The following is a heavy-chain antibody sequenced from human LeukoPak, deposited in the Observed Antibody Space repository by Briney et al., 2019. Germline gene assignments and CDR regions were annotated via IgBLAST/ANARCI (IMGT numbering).Heavy chain of an antibody. CDR1: GFTFSSYG. J-gene: IGHJ6*03. V-gene: IGHV3-30*18. D-gene: IGHD6-19*01. Sequence: GGSLRLSCAASGFTFSSYGMHWVRQAPGKGLEWVAVISYDGSNKYYADSVKGRFTISRDNSKNTLYLQMNSLRAEDTAVYYCAKGPVAGLNYYYYYMDVWGKGTTVTVSS. CDR2: ISYDGSNK. CDR3: AKGPVAGLNYYYYYMDV.